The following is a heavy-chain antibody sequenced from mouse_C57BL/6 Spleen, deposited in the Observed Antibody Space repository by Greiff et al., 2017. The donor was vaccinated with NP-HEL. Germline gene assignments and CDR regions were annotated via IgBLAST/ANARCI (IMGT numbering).Heavy chain of an antibody. CDR3: ARGGTTVEIYYAMDY. CDR1: GYAFSSSW. D-gene: IGHD1-1*01. V-gene: IGHV1-82*01. CDR2: IYPGDGDT. Sequence: VKLQESGPELVKPGASVKISCKASGYAFSSSWMNWVKQRPGKGLEWIGRIYPGDGDTNYNGKFQGKATLTADKSSSTAYMQLSSLTSEDSAVYFCARGGTTVEIYYAMDYWGQGTSVTVSS. J-gene: IGHJ4*01.